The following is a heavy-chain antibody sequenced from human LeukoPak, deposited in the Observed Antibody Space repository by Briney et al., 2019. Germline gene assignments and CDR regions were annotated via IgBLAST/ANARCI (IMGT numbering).Heavy chain of an antibody. D-gene: IGHD4-17*01. J-gene: IGHJ4*02. CDR2: VNPKSGGT. CDR1: GYTFTDYY. Sequence: VASVKVSCKASGYTFTDYYIHWVRQAPGQGLEWMGSVNPKSGGTSTAQKFQGRVTMTSDTSISTAYMDLSGLRSDDTAVYYCARDGRIYGESPVDYWGQGTLVTVSS. V-gene: IGHV1-2*02. CDR3: ARDGRIYGESPVDY.